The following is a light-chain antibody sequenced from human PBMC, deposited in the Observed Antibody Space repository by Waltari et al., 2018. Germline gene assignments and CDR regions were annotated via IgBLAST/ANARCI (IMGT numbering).Light chain of an antibody. CDR1: QSVASY. CDR2: ETT. Sequence: EIVLTQSPDTLSLSPGERATLSCRASQSVASYLAWFQQKPGQAPRLRSYETTQTATGIPARFRGSGSGTDFTLTISSLEPEDFGVYYCLHRSDWPPITFGQGTRLEIK. V-gene: IGKV3-11*01. J-gene: IGKJ5*01. CDR3: LHRSDWPPIT.